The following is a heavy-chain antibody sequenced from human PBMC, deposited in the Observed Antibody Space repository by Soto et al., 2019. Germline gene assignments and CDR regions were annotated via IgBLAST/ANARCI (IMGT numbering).Heavy chain of an antibody. D-gene: IGHD6-13*01. V-gene: IGHV3-30*18. J-gene: IGHJ4*02. CDR3: AKAFFSNIWYGNYYLDY. CDR2: ISYDGSNE. CDR1: AFTFSSYA. Sequence: QVQLVESGGGVVQPGRSLRLSCAASAFTFSSYAMHWVRQAPGKGLEWVAVISYDGSNEYYADSVKGRFTISRDNSKNTLYLQMNSLRAEDTAMYYCAKAFFSNIWYGNYYLDYWGQGTLVTVSS.